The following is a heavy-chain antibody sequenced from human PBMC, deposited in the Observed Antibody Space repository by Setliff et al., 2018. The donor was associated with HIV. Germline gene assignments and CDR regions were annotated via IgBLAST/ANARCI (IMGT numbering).Heavy chain of an antibody. CDR1: GGSVSGHY. Sequence: SETLSLTCAVYGGSVSGHYWGWFRQPPGKGLEWIGEITPSGDTNYIPSLKSRVTMSLDTSKNQFSLNLNSVTAADTAVYYCSNWNTTVDADSWGQGTLVTAPQ. CDR3: SNWNTTVDADS. J-gene: IGHJ4*02. CDR2: ITPSGDT. V-gene: IGHV4-34*01. D-gene: IGHD1-1*01.